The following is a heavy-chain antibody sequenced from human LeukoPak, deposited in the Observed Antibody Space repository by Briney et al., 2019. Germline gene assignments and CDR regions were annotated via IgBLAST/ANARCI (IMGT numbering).Heavy chain of an antibody. V-gene: IGHV3-23*01. CDR1: GFTFSDYY. CDR3: AKYSSGWYVQYYFDY. Sequence: GGSLRLSCAASGFTFSDYYMSWIRQAPGEGLEWVSAISGSGGSTYYADSVKGRFTISRDNSKNTLYLQMNSLRAEDTAVYYCAKYSSGWYVQYYFDYWGQGTLVTVSS. CDR2: ISGSGGST. D-gene: IGHD6-19*01. J-gene: IGHJ4*02.